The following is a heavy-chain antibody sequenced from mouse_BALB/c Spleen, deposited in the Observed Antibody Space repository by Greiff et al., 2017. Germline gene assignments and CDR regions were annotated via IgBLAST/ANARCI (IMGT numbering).Heavy chain of an antibody. CDR1: GYTFTDYN. CDR3: ARRWLQREAYFDY. J-gene: IGHJ2*01. V-gene: IGHV1-18*01. CDR2: INPNNGGT. D-gene: IGHD2-3*01. Sequence: VQLQQSGPELVKPGASVKIPCKASGYTFTDYNMDWVKQSHGKSLEWIGDINPNNGGTIYNQKFKGKATLTVDKSSSTAYMELRSLKSEDTAVYYCARRWLQREAYFDYWGQGTTLTVSS.